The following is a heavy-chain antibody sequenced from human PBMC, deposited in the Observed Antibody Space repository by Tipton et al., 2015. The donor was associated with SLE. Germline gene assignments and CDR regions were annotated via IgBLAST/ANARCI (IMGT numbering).Heavy chain of an antibody. V-gene: IGHV4-59*07. D-gene: IGHD5-18*01. J-gene: IGHJ4*02. Sequence: TLSLTCTVSGGSLSSNYWSWIRQPPGKGLEWIGYIYNSGSTNYNPFLKSRVTISVDTSKNQFSLKLSSVTAADTAVYYCATSGRGYSIAYDYWGQGTLVTVSS. CDR2: IYNSGST. CDR1: GGSLSSNY. CDR3: ATSGRGYSIAYDY.